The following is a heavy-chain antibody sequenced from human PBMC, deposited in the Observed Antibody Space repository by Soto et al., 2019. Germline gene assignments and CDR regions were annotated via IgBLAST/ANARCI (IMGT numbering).Heavy chain of an antibody. D-gene: IGHD3-22*01. CDR1: GFTFSSYA. CDR3: ARPNGYYYDSSGYALFYS. CDR2: ISGSGGST. J-gene: IGHJ4*02. Sequence: EVQLLESGGGLVQPGGSLRLSCAASGFTFSSYAMSWVRQAPGKGLEWVSAISGSGGSTYYADSVKGRFTISRDNPKNTLYLQMNSLRAEDTAVYYCARPNGYYYDSSGYALFYSWGQGTLVTVSS. V-gene: IGHV3-23*01.